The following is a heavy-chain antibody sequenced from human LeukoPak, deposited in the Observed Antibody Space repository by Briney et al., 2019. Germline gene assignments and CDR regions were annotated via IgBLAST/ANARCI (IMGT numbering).Heavy chain of an antibody. Sequence: GESLKISCKGSGYSFSNYWIGWVRQMPGKGLEWMGIIYPGDSNTRYSPSFQGQVTISADKSISTAYLQWAGLKASDTAMYYCARSQSSSSYFNYWGQGTLVTVPS. CDR3: ARSQSSSSYFNY. CDR1: GYSFSNYW. V-gene: IGHV5-51*01. CDR2: IYPGDSNT. J-gene: IGHJ4*02. D-gene: IGHD3-22*01.